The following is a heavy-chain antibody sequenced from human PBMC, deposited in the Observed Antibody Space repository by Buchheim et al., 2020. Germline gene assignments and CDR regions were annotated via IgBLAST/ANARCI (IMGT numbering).Heavy chain of an antibody. CDR2: ISGSGGST. CDR1: GFTFSSYA. J-gene: IGHJ4*02. CDR3: AKGVGADTYCFDY. D-gene: IGHD1-26*01. Sequence: EVQLVESGGGLGQPGVSLRLSCAASGFTFSSYAMSWVRQAPGKGLEWVSAISGSGGSTYYADYVKGRFTISRDNSKNTMYLQMNSLRVEDTAIYYCAKGVGADTYCFDYWGRGTL. V-gene: IGHV3-23*04.